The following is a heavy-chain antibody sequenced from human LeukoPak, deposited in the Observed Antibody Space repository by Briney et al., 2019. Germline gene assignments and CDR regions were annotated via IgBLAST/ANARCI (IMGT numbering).Heavy chain of an antibody. CDR1: GGAFSSYA. CDR3: ARDHITPYYYDSSGSYFDC. D-gene: IGHD3-22*01. J-gene: IGHJ4*02. CDR2: IIPPFGTA. V-gene: IGHV1-69*05. Sequence: ASVKVSCKASGGAFSSYAFSWVRQAPGQGLEWMGGIIPPFGTANYAQKFQGRVTITTVESTSTAYMELSSLRSEDTAVYYCARDHITPYYYDSSGSYFDCWGQGTLVTVSS.